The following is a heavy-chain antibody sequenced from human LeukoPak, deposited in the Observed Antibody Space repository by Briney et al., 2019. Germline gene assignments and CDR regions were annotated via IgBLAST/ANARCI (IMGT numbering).Heavy chain of an antibody. CDR1: GISLSGYY. CDR3: ARGNGYNLY. D-gene: IGHD5-12*01. CDR2: IYYSGST. Sequence: SETLSFTCTVSGISLSGYYWSWIRQPPGKGLEWIGYIYYSGSTNYNPSLKSRVTISVDTSKNQCSLKLSSVTAADTAVYYCARGNGYNLYWGQGTLVTVSS. V-gene: IGHV4-59*01. J-gene: IGHJ4*02.